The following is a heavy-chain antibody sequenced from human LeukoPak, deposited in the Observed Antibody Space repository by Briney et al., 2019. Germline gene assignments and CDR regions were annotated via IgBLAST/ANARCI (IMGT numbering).Heavy chain of an antibody. J-gene: IGHJ4*02. D-gene: IGHD1-1*01. CDR2: INAYNGNT. Sequence: GASVKVSCKASGYTFSSYGFSWVRQAAGQGLEWMGWINAYNGNTNYAQNLQGRVTMTTDTSTSTAYMELRSLRSDDTAVYYCARRQGTTLNFDHWGQGTLVTVSS. V-gene: IGHV1-18*01. CDR1: GYTFSSYG. CDR3: ARRQGTTLNFDH.